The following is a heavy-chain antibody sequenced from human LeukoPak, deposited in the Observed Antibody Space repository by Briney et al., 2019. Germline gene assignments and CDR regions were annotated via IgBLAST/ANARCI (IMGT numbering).Heavy chain of an antibody. V-gene: IGHV1-3*01. CDR2: INAGNGNT. CDR3: ARDPRMVRGVIMARYYYYYGMDV. J-gene: IGHJ6*02. Sequence: GASVKVSCKASGYTFTSYAMHWVRQAPGQRLEWMGWINAGNGNTKYSQRFQGRVTITRDTSASTAYMELSSLRSEDTAVYYCARDPRMVRGVIMARYYYYYGMDVWGQGTTVTVS. CDR1: GYTFTSYA. D-gene: IGHD3-10*01.